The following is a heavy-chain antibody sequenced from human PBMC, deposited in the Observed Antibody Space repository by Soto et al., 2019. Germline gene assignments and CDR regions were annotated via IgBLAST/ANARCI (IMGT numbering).Heavy chain of an antibody. Sequence: GGSLRLSCAASGFTFSSYEMNWVRQAPGKGLEWVSYISSSGSTIYYADSVKGRFTISRDNAKNSLYLQMNSLRAEDTAVYSCARDSPARGYSYGNSFDIWGQGTMVTVSS. J-gene: IGHJ3*02. CDR3: ARDSPARGYSYGNSFDI. D-gene: IGHD5-18*01. CDR1: GFTFSSYE. V-gene: IGHV3-48*03. CDR2: ISSSGSTI.